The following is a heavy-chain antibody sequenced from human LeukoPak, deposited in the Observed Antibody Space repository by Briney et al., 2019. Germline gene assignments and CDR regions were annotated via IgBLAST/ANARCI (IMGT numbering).Heavy chain of an antibody. CDR1: GFTFSSYD. J-gene: IGHJ4*02. CDR3: AKIIVVLPSTISNPYYFDY. CDR2: ISGSGDST. Sequence: GGSLRLSCAASGFTFSSYDMHWVRQATGKGLEWVSGISGSGDSTYYADSVKGRFTTSRDNSKNTLYLQMSSLRAEDTAVYYCAKIIVVLPSTISNPYYFDYWGQGTLVTVSS. D-gene: IGHD2-2*02. V-gene: IGHV3-23*01.